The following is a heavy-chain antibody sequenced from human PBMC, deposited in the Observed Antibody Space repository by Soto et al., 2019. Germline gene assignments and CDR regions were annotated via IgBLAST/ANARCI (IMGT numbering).Heavy chain of an antibody. CDR1: GGTFGSNA. CDR2: IIPIFGTT. Sequence: QVQLVQSGAEVRRPGSSVKVSCKASGGTFGSNAISWVRQAPGQGLEWMGGIIPIFGTTNNAQKFQGRVTITADEATNTAYMELSSLRSEETAIYYCAREGYTFGPGAVSGAFDMWGQGTVVTVSS. D-gene: IGHD4-4*01. V-gene: IGHV1-69*12. CDR3: AREGYTFGPGAVSGAFDM. J-gene: IGHJ3*02.